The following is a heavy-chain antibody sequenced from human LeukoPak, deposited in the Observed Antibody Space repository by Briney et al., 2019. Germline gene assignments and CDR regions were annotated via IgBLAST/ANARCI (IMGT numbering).Heavy chain of an antibody. V-gene: IGHV4-39*01. CDR3: ARQISDYYYYYIDV. Sequence: SETLSFTCTVSSGSISSSHYYWDWIRQPPGKGLEWIGTIYYSGTTYYNPSLESRATISVDASKNQFYLMLNSVTAADTAVYYCARQISDYYYYYIDVWGKGTTVTVSS. CDR1: SGSISSSHYY. D-gene: IGHD3-3*01. CDR2: IYYSGTT. J-gene: IGHJ6*03.